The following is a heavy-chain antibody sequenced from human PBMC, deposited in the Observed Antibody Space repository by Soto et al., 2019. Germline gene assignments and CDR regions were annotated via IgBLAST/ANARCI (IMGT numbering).Heavy chain of an antibody. D-gene: IGHD6-13*01. CDR1: GFSLSTSGVG. Sequence: SGPTLVNPTQTLTLTCTFSGFSLSTSGVGVGWIRQPPGKALEWLALIYWNDDKRYSPSLKSRLTITKDTSKNQVVLTMTNMDPVDTATYYCARTTGYSSSWYWSRVAFDIWGQGTMVTVSS. J-gene: IGHJ3*02. V-gene: IGHV2-5*01. CDR3: ARTTGYSSSWYWSRVAFDI. CDR2: IYWNDDK.